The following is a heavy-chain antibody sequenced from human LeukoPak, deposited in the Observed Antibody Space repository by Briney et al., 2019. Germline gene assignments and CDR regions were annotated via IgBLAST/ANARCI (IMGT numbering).Heavy chain of an antibody. CDR2: IYYSGST. D-gene: IGHD5-24*01. CDR3: ASEGWLQNWYYFDY. CDR1: SGSISSGGYY. V-gene: IGHV4-31*03. J-gene: IGHJ4*02. Sequence: TSETPSLTCTVSSGSISSGGYYWSWIRQHPGKGLGWIGYIYYSGSTYYNPSLKSRVTISVDTSKNQFSLKLSSVTAADTAVYYCASEGWLQNWYYFDYWGQGTLVTVSS.